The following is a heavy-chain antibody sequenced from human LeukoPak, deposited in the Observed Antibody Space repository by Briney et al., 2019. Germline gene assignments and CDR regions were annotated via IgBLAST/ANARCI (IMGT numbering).Heavy chain of an antibody. Sequence: GGSLRLSCAASGFTFSSYGMHWVRQAPGKGLEWVAVIWCDGSNKYYADSVKGRFTISRDNSKNTLYLQMNSLRAEDTAVYYCAKSGYCSGGSCSDAFDIWGQGTMVTVSS. D-gene: IGHD2-15*01. V-gene: IGHV3-33*06. CDR3: AKSGYCSGGSCSDAFDI. J-gene: IGHJ3*02. CDR2: IWCDGSNK. CDR1: GFTFSSYG.